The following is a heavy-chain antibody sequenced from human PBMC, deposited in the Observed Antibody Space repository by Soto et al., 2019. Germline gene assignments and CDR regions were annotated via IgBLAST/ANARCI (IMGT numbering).Heavy chain of an antibody. V-gene: IGHV4-4*02. D-gene: IGHD3-22*01. CDR3: ARRNFYESSGYYPV. J-gene: IGHJ6*02. Sequence: QVQLQESGPGLVKPSGTLSLTCAVSGGSISTSNWWSWVRQPPGKGLEWIGEIFHSGTTNYNPSLKSRATXXAXKXXNQFSLKLSSVTAADTAVYYCARRNFYESSGYYPVWGQGTTVTVSS. CDR1: GGSISTSNW. CDR2: IFHSGTT.